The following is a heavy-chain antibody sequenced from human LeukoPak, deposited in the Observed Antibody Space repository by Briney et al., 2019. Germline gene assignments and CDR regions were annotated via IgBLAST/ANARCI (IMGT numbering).Heavy chain of an antibody. Sequence: QTGRSLSLAWAASGFTFSSYAMTWVRHPPGKGLEWVSAISGRVDSIYYGDSVKGRFTISRDNSKNTLYLQMNSLRAEDTAVYYCAKLIGVYAFYIWGQGTMVTVSS. D-gene: IGHD2-8*01. CDR3: AKLIGVYAFYI. J-gene: IGHJ3*02. CDR1: GFTFSSYA. V-gene: IGHV3-23*01. CDR2: ISGRVDSI.